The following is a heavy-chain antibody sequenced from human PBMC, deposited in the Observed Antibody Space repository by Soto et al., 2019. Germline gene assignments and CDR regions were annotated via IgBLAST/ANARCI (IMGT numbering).Heavy chain of an antibody. CDR3: ARGGASEYYDFWSGYSENYYYYMDV. J-gene: IGHJ6*03. Sequence: GGSLRLSCAASGFTFSSYWIHWVRQAPGKGLVWVSRINSDGSSTSYADSVKGRFTISRDNAKNTLYLQMNSLRAEDTAVYYCARGGASEYYDFWSGYSENYYYYMDVWGKGTTVTVSS. D-gene: IGHD3-3*01. CDR1: GFTFSSYW. V-gene: IGHV3-74*01. CDR2: INSDGSST.